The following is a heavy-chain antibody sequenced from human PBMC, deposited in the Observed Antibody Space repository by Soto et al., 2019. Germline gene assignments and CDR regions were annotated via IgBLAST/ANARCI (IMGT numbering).Heavy chain of an antibody. CDR1: GFTLTTYA. Sequence: EVQLLESGGGLVQPGGSLRLSCAASGFTLTTYAMSWVRQAPGKGLEWVSGINDKSERTYYADSVKGRFNISKDSAKNTLAVQLDSLRAEYTSIYYCARDPRPAYDGGWCYFDSWGQGTLVTVSS. D-gene: IGHD6-19*01. V-gene: IGHV3-23*01. CDR2: INDKSERT. J-gene: IGHJ4*02. CDR3: ARDPRPAYDGGWCYFDS.